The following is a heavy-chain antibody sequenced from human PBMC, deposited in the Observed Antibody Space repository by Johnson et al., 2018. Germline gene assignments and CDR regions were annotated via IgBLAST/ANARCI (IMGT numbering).Heavy chain of an antibody. CDR3: AKSNGAYRYYRNRDAAFDI. CDR2: ISWNSGSI. V-gene: IGHV3-9*01. CDR1: GFTFDDYA. D-gene: IGHD5-18*01. J-gene: IGHJ3*02. Sequence: EVQLVESGGGLVQPGRSLRLSCAASGFTFDDYAMHWVRQAPGKGLEWVSGISWNSGSIGYADSVKGRFTISRDNAKNSLYLQMNSLRAEDTALYYCAKSNGAYRYYRNRDAAFDIWGQGTMVTVSS.